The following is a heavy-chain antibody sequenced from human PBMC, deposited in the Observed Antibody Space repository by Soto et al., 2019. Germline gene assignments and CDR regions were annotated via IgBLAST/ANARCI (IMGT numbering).Heavy chain of an antibody. Sequence: VQLLESGGGLVQPGGSLTLSCAASGFTFSSYALSWVRQAPGKGLEWVSVISGSGRSTYYADSVKGRFTISRDNSEDTLHLQVNSLRAEDTALYYCARSARGYYYMDVWGKGTTVTVSS. V-gene: IGHV3-23*01. J-gene: IGHJ6*03. CDR2: ISGSGRST. CDR1: GFTFSSYA. D-gene: IGHD5-12*01. CDR3: ARSARGYYYMDV.